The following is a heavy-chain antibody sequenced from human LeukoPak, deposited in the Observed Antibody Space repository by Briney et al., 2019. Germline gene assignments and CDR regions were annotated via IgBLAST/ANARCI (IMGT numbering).Heavy chain of an antibody. CDR1: VYTFSSYA. J-gene: IGHJ4*02. CDR2: ISGSGGST. Sequence: GGSLRLSCAASVYTFSSYAISWVRQAPGKGLEWVSAISGSGGSTYYAHSVKGRFTISRDNSTNTLYLQMNSLRANDTAVYYCAKLVSDFWSGYTVDYWGQGTLVTVSS. V-gene: IGHV3-23*01. D-gene: IGHD3-3*01. CDR3: AKLVSDFWSGYTVDY.